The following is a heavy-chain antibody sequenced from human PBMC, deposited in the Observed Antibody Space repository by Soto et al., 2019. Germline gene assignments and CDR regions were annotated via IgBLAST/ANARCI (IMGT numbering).Heavy chain of an antibody. CDR2: IIPIFGTA. Sequence: SVKVSCNSSGGTFSGYAIGLVRQAPGQGLEWMGGIIPIFGTANYAQKFQGRVTITADESTSTAYMELSSLRSEDTAVYHCARDSPPGSPRARKGMDVWGQGTTVTVSS. CDR3: ARDSPPGSPRARKGMDV. V-gene: IGHV1-69*13. J-gene: IGHJ6*02. CDR1: GGTFSGYA.